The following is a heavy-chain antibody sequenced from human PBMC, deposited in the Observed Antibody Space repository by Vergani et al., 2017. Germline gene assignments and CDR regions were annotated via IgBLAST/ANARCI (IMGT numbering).Heavy chain of an antibody. V-gene: IGHV1-24*01. CDR3: ATGPVTMVRGVIKKGYYFDY. Sequence: QVQLVQSGAEVKKPGASVKVSCKVSGYTLTELSMHWVRQAPGKGLEWMGGFDPEDGETIYAQKFQGRVTMTEDTSTDTAYIELSSLRSEDTAVYYCATGPVTMVRGVIKKGYYFDYWGQGTLVTVSS. CDR2: FDPEDGET. CDR1: GYTLTELS. D-gene: IGHD3-10*01. J-gene: IGHJ4*02.